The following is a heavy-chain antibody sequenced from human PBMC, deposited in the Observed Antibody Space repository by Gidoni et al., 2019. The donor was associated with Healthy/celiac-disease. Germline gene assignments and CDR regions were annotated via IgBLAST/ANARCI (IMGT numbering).Heavy chain of an antibody. CDR3: ARERPYGSGLDY. V-gene: IGHV3-7*01. CDR2: IKQDGSEK. J-gene: IGHJ4*02. D-gene: IGHD3-10*01. Sequence: EVQLVESGGGLVQPGGSLRLSCAASGFNFSRYWMSWVRQAPGKGLEWVANIKQDGSEKYYVDSVKGRFTISRDNAKNSLYLQMNSLRAEDTAVYYCARERPYGSGLDYWGQGTLVTVSS. CDR1: GFNFSRYW.